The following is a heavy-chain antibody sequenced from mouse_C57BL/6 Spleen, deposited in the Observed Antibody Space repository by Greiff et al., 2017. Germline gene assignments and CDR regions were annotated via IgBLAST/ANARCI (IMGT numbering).Heavy chain of an antibody. Sequence: EVQVVESGEGLVKPGGSLKLSCAASGFTFSSYAMSWVRQTPEKRLEWVAYISSGGDYIYYADTVKGRFTISRDNARNTLYLQMSSLKSEDTAMYYCTRGRSTMVTTGFAYWGQGTLVTVSA. CDR2: ISSGGDYI. V-gene: IGHV5-9-1*02. CDR3: TRGRSTMVTTGFAY. D-gene: IGHD2-2*01. J-gene: IGHJ3*01. CDR1: GFTFSSYA.